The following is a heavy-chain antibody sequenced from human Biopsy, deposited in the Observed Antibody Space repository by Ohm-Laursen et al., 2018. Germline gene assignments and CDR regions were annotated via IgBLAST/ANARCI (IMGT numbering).Heavy chain of an antibody. J-gene: IGHJ4*02. CDR1: SGSFSSNY. Sequence: GTLSLTCTVYSGSFSSNYWTWIRQPPGKGLEWIGEITHSGYTNYNPSLKSRVTVSVDTSKNQFSLKLSSVTAADTAVYYCASRLYGPNPIDYWGQGALVTVSS. CDR2: ITHSGYT. V-gene: IGHV4-34*01. CDR3: ASRLYGPNPIDY. D-gene: IGHD2-8*01.